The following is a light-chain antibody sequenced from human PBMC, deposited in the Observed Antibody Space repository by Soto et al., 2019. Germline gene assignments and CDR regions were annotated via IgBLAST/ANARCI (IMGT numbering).Light chain of an antibody. J-gene: IGKJ1*01. Sequence: DIQMTQSPSTLSASVGDRVTITCRASQTIFNWLAWYQRKPGRAPNLLIYVASSLQSGVPSTFSGSGSGTEFTLTISSLQPGDFATYYCQQYNSYPWTFGQGTKVEIK. V-gene: IGKV1-5*01. CDR1: QTIFNW. CDR2: VAS. CDR3: QQYNSYPWT.